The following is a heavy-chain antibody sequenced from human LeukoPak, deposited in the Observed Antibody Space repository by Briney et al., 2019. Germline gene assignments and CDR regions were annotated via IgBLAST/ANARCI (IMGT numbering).Heavy chain of an antibody. J-gene: IGHJ6*02. D-gene: IGHD3-3*01. CDR3: ARERFLEWSYYGMDV. V-gene: IGHV3-20*04. CDR1: VFTFDDYC. CDR2: INWNGGKR. Sequence: GGSLRLSCAASVFTFDDYCMRWVRQVPWKGLEWVSGINWNGGKRGYADAVKGRFSISRDNARNSLYLEMNSLGAEDTAVYYCARERFLEWSYYGMDVWGQGTTVTVSS.